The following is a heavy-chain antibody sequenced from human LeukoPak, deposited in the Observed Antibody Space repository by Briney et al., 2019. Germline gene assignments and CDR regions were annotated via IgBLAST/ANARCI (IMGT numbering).Heavy chain of an antibody. CDR1: GFTFSSYW. CDR2: IKPDGRET. D-gene: IGHD4-11*01. Sequence: PGGSLRLSCAASGFTFSSYWMNWVRQAPGKGLEGVANIKPDGRETYYMDSVKGRFTISRDNAKSSLFLQMNSLRAEDTAVYYCARDYNLGQGTLVTVSS. V-gene: IGHV3-7*01. CDR3: ARDYN. J-gene: IGHJ4*02.